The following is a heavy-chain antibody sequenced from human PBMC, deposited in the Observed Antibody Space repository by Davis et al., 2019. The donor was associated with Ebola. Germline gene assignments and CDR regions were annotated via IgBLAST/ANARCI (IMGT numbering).Heavy chain of an antibody. CDR3: AREGDYCTGGVCYGYYYGMDV. CDR2: IWYDGSNK. CDR1: GFTFSSYG. V-gene: IGHV3-33*08. D-gene: IGHD2-8*02. J-gene: IGHJ6*02. Sequence: GESLKISCAASGFTFSSYGMHWVRQAPGKGLEWVAVIWYDGSNKYYADSVMGRFTISRDNSKNTLYLQMNSLRAEDTAVYYCAREGDYCTGGVCYGYYYGMDVWGQGTTVTVSS.